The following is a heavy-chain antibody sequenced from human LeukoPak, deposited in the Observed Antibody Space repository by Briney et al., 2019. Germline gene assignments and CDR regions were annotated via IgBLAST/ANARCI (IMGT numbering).Heavy chain of an antibody. Sequence: SSETLSLTCTVSGGSISSGSYYWSWIRQPAGKGPEWIGRIYTSGSTNYNPSLKSRVTISVDTSKNQFSLKLSSVTAADTAVYYCARDHWVEDIVVVPAAQGAFDIWGQGTMVTVSS. V-gene: IGHV4-61*02. CDR3: ARDHWVEDIVVVPAAQGAFDI. CDR1: GGSISSGSYY. D-gene: IGHD2-2*01. J-gene: IGHJ3*02. CDR2: IYTSGST.